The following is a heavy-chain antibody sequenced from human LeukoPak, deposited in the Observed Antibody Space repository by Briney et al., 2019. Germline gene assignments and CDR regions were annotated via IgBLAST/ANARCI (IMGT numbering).Heavy chain of an antibody. CDR2: IYSGGST. D-gene: IGHD5-12*01. Sequence: GGSLRLSCAASGFTFSGAWMTWVRQAPGKGLEWVSVIYSGGSTYYADSVKGRFTISRDNSKNTLYLQMNSLRAEDTAVYYCARYRWSGYDFDYWGQGTLVTVSS. CDR1: GFTFSGAW. V-gene: IGHV3-66*01. J-gene: IGHJ4*02. CDR3: ARYRWSGYDFDY.